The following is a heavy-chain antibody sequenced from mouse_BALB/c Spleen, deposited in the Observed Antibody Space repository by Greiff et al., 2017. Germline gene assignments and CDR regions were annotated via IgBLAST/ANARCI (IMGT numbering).Heavy chain of an antibody. Sequence: QVQLQQSGPGLVAPSQSLSITCTVSGFSLTSYGVHWVRQPPGKGLEWLGVIWAGGSTNYNSALMSRLSISKDNSKSQVFLKMNSLQTDDTAMYYCAKYEYDDAMDYWGQGTSVTVSS. CDR1: GFSLTSYG. J-gene: IGHJ4*01. D-gene: IGHD2-4*01. CDR3: AKYEYDDAMDY. CDR2: IWAGGST. V-gene: IGHV2-9*02.